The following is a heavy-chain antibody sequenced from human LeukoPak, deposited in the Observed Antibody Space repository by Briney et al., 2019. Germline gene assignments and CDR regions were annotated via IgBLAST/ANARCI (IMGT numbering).Heavy chain of an antibody. D-gene: IGHD6-19*01. J-gene: IGHJ4*02. Sequence: PGRSLRLSCAASGSTFSSYGMHSVRQAPGKGLKSVAVISYDGSNKYYADSVKGRFTISRDNSKNTLYLQLNSLRAEDTAVYYCAKDRYSSGWLYYFDYWGQGTLVTVSS. CDR2: ISYDGSNK. CDR3: AKDRYSSGWLYYFDY. CDR1: GSTFSSYG. V-gene: IGHV3-30*18.